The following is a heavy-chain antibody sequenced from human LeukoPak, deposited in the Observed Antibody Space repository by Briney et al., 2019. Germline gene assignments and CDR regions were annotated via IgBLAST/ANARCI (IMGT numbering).Heavy chain of an antibody. D-gene: IGHD6-13*01. J-gene: IGHJ5*02. CDR1: GWTYTSYG. V-gene: IGHV1-18*01. CDR2: INVYNGNT. CDR3: ARDDSGLAAAGPGWFDP. Sequence: ASVKVSCKPCGWTYTSYGSSSVRQAPGQGLEWMGWINVYNGNTNYPQKLQGRVTMTTDTYTSTAYMELRSLRSDDTAVYYCARDDSGLAAAGPGWFDPWGQGSLVTDSS.